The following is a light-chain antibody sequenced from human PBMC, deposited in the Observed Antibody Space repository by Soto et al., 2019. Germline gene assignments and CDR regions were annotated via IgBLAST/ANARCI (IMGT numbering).Light chain of an antibody. V-gene: IGKV3-15*01. Sequence: ELVMTQSPATLSVSPGERATLSCRASQSVSSNLAWYQQKPGQAPRLLIYGASTRATGIPARFSGSGSGTEFTLTISSLQSEDFAVYYCQQYNNWPPWTFGQGTKVE. CDR1: QSVSSN. CDR3: QQYNNWPPWT. J-gene: IGKJ1*01. CDR2: GAS.